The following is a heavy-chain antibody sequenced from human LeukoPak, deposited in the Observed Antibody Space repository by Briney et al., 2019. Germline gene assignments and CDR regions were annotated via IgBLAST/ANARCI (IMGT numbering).Heavy chain of an antibody. D-gene: IGHD4-23*01. CDR1: GFIFSSYA. J-gene: IGHJ4*02. CDR2: ISGSGGTT. V-gene: IGHV3-23*01. CDR3: AKAGILLTTVITRLDY. Sequence: GGSLRLSCAASGFIFSSYAMTWVRQAPGKGLDWVSGISGSGGTTYYADSVKGRFTISRDNSKNTLYLQMNSLRAEDTALYYCAKAGILLTTVITRLDYWGQGSLVTVSS.